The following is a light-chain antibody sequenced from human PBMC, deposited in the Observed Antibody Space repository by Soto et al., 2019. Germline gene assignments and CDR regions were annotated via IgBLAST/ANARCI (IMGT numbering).Light chain of an antibody. J-gene: IGKJ4*01. CDR1: QRVAKF. CDR3: QQRTNWPLT. CDR2: DAS. V-gene: IGKV3-11*01. Sequence: EIVLTQSPDTLSLSPGERATLSCRASQRVAKFLAWYQQRGGQAPRLLIFDASTRATGVPGRFNGSGSGTAFTLTISDLQPEDSAIYFCQQRTNWPLTFGGGTKVEVK.